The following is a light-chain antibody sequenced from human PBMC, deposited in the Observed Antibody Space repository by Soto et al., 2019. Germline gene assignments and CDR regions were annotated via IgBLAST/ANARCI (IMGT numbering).Light chain of an antibody. Sequence: EIVLTQSPATLSLSPGERATLSCRASQSVSSNLAWYQQKPGQAPRLLIYDASNRATGIPARFSGSGSGTDFTLTISSLEPEDFAVYYCQQRSNEWTSGQGTKVEIK. CDR2: DAS. CDR3: QQRSNEWT. J-gene: IGKJ1*01. CDR1: QSVSSN. V-gene: IGKV3-11*01.